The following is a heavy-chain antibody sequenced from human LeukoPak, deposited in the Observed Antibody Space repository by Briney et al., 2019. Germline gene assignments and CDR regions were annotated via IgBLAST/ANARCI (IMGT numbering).Heavy chain of an antibody. J-gene: IGHJ4*02. CDR2: INPNSGGT. CDR3: VRWGSRYEVDY. CDR1: GYTFTGYY. Sequence: GASVKVSCKASGYTFTGYYMHWVRQAPGQGLESMGRINPNSGGTNYAQKFQGRVTMTRDTSISTAYLELSRLRSDDTAVYYYVRWGSRYEVDYWRQGTLVTVSS. D-gene: IGHD3-16*01. V-gene: IGHV1-2*06.